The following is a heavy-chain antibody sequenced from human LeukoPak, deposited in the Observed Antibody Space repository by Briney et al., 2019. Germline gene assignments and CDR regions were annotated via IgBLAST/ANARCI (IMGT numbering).Heavy chain of an antibody. D-gene: IGHD3-9*01. CDR2: IYYSGST. V-gene: IGHV4-59*08. CDR3: ARLGMGPYYDILTGYPPLDY. Sequence: SETLSLTCAVSSGSISSYYWSWIRQPPEKGLEWIGYIYYSGSTNYNPSLKSRVTISVDTSKNQFSLKLSSVTAADTAVYYCARLGMGPYYDILTGYPPLDYWGQGTLVTVSS. J-gene: IGHJ4*02. CDR1: SGSISSYY.